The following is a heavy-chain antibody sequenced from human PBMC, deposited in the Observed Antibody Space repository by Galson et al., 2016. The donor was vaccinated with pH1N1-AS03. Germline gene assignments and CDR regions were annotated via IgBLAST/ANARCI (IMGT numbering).Heavy chain of an antibody. D-gene: IGHD6-19*01. CDR3: VRDNIPAGASDY. V-gene: IGHV4-38-2*02. J-gene: IGHJ4*02. Sequence: SETLSLTCGVSGSSVISGYYWGWIRQPPGKGLEWIGSVYHGGSKYYSPSLKSRVTISLDTSNNQVSLNLNTVTAADTAVYFCVRDNIPAGASDYWGQGTLVTVSS. CDR1: GSSVISGYY. CDR2: VYHGGSK.